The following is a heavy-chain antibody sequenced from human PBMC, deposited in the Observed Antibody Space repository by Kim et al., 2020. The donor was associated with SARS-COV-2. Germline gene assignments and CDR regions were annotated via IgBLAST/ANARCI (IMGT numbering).Heavy chain of an antibody. D-gene: IGHD2-15*01. CDR3: ARSERYCSGGSCPNDAFDI. J-gene: IGHJ3*02. Sequence: SRVTISVDTSKNQFSLKLSSVTAADTAVYYCARSERYCSGGSCPNDAFDIWGQGTMVTVSS. V-gene: IGHV4-31*02.